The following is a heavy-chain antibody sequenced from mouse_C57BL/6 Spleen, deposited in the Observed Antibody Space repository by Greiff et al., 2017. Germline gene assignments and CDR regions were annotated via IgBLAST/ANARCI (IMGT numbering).Heavy chain of an antibody. Sequence: VQLQQPGAELVKPGASVKLSCKASGYTFTSYWMHWVKQRPGQGLEWIGMIHPNSGSTNYNEKFKSKATLTVDKSSSTAYMQLSSLTSEDSAVYYCAREKYYGKDYAMDYWGQGTSVTVSS. V-gene: IGHV1-64*01. CDR2: IHPNSGST. D-gene: IGHD2-1*01. J-gene: IGHJ4*01. CDR1: GYTFTSYW. CDR3: AREKYYGKDYAMDY.